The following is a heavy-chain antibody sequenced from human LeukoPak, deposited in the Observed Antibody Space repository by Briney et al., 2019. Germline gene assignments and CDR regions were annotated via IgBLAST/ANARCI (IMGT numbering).Heavy chain of an antibody. V-gene: IGHV1-2*06. Sequence: GASVKVSCKASGYTFTGYYMHWVRQAPGQGLEWMGRINPNSGGTNYAQKFQGRVTMTRDTSISTAYMELSRLRSDDTAAYYCARDRLEGNYYDSSGYQTFDYWGQGTLVTVSS. CDR3: ARDRLEGNYYDSSGYQTFDY. D-gene: IGHD3-22*01. CDR1: GYTFTGYY. CDR2: INPNSGGT. J-gene: IGHJ4*02.